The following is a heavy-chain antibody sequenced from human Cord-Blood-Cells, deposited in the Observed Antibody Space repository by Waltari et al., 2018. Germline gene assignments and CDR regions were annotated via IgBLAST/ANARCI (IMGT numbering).Heavy chain of an antibody. CDR2: IIPIFGTA. J-gene: IGHJ2*01. V-gene: IGHV1-69*01. Sequence: QVQLVQSGAEVKKPGSSVKVSCKASGGTLRSYAISWVRQASGQGLEWMGGIIPIFGTANYAQKFQGRVTITADESTSTAYMELSSLRSEDTAVYYCARLGGSCYSCWYFDLWGRGTLVTVSS. D-gene: IGHD2-15*01. CDR3: ARLGGSCYSCWYFDL. CDR1: GGTLRSYA.